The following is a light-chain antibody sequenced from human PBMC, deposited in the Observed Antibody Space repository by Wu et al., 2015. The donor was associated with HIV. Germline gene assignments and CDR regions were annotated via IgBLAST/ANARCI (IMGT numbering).Light chain of an antibody. Sequence: ENVLTQSPGTLPVSPGERVTLSCKASQSVGSNYLAWYQQKPGQAPRLLIYETSNRAADIPDRFSGTGSGTDFTLTINRLDPEDFAVYFCQQYSSSPITFGPGTRLEMK. J-gene: IGKJ5*01. CDR2: ETS. CDR3: QQYSSSPIT. CDR1: QSVGSNY. V-gene: IGKV3-20*01.